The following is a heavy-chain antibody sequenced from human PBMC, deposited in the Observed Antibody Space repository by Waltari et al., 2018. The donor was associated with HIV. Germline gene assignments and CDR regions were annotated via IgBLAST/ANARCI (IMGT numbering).Heavy chain of an antibody. V-gene: IGHV3-23*01. CDR3: AKWGLCSGGSCYPAWYFDL. CDR2: ISGSGGST. Sequence: EVQLLESGGGLVQPGGSLRLSCAASGFTFSSYAMSWVRQAPGKGLEWVSAISGSGGSTYYADSVKGRFTISRDNSKNTLYLQMNSLRAEDTAVYYCAKWGLCSGGSCYPAWYFDLWGRGTLVTVSS. CDR1: GFTFSSYA. D-gene: IGHD2-15*01. J-gene: IGHJ2*01.